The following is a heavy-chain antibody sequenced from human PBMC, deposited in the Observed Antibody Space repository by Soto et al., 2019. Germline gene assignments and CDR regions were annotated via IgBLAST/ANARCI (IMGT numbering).Heavy chain of an antibody. Sequence: AVKVSCKASGRTFGSDAITWVRQAPGQGLEWVGRIIPIFGTTNYAQNLQGRVTISADKSTLTSYMELHSLTSDDTALYYCARDRTDSGYYTNWLDPWGQGTQVTVSS. J-gene: IGHJ5*02. CDR3: ARDRTDSGYYTNWLDP. CDR2: IIPIFGTT. V-gene: IGHV1-69*06. CDR1: GRTFGSDA. D-gene: IGHD3-22*01.